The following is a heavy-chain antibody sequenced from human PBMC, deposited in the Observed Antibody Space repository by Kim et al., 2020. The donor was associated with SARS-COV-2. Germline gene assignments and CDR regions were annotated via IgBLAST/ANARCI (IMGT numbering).Heavy chain of an antibody. CDR3: AKDRRDCSGGSCGYSGSPDAFDI. Sequence: GGSLRLSCAASGFTFGDYAMHWVRQAPGKGLEWVSGISWNSGSIGYADSVKGRFTISRDNAKNSLYLQMNSLRAEDTALYYCAKDRRDCSGGSCGYSGSPDAFDIWGQGTMVTVSS. CDR1: GFTFGDYA. CDR2: ISWNSGSI. D-gene: IGHD2-15*01. J-gene: IGHJ3*02. V-gene: IGHV3-9*01.